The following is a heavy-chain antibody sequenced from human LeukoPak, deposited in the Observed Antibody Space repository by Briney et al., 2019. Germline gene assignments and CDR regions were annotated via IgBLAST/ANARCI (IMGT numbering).Heavy chain of an antibody. Sequence: GGSLRLSCAASGFTFSSYSMNWVRQAPGKGLEWVSYISSSSSTIYYADSVKGRFTISRDNAKNSLYLQMNSLGDEDTAVYYCARDTEPPYGSRTNWGQGTLVTVSS. J-gene: IGHJ4*02. CDR1: GFTFSSYS. V-gene: IGHV3-48*02. CDR2: ISSSSSTI. D-gene: IGHD3-10*01. CDR3: ARDTEPPYGSRTN.